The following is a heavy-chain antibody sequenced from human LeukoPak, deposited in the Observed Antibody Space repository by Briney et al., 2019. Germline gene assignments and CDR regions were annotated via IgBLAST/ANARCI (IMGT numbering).Heavy chain of an antibody. CDR2: IYPGDSDT. V-gene: IGHV5-51*01. D-gene: IGHD2-21*02. J-gene: IGHJ3*02. Sequence: GESLRISCKASGYSFTTYWITWVRQMPGKGLEWMGIIYPGDSDTRYSPSFQGQVTISADKSISTAYLQWRSLKASDTAMYYCASGAYCGGDCYSGAFDIWGQGTMVTVSS. CDR1: GYSFTTYW. CDR3: ASGAYCGGDCYSGAFDI.